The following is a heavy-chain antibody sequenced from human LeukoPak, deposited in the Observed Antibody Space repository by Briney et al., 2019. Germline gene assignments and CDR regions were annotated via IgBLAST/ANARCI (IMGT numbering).Heavy chain of an antibody. CDR3: ARCYSIAVAGSDY. Sequence: GGSLRLSCAASGFTFSSYAMHWVRQAPGKGLEWVSAISGSGGSTYYADSVKGRFTISRDNSKNTLYLQMNSLRAEDTAVYYCARCYSIAVAGSDYWGQGTLVTVSS. V-gene: IGHV3-23*01. D-gene: IGHD6-19*01. CDR1: GFTFSSYA. J-gene: IGHJ4*02. CDR2: ISGSGGST.